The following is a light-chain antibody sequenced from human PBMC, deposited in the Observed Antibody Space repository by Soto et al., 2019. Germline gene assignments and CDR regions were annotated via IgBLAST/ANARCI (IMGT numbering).Light chain of an antibody. CDR2: DAS. CDR3: QQTYDAARVT. Sequence: DIQMTQSPSSLSASVGDRVTITCRASQSISSYLNWYQQKPGKAPKLLIYDASSLQSGVPPRFSGSGSGTDFTLTISSLQPEDFATYYCQQTYDAARVTFGGGTKVDIK. J-gene: IGKJ4*01. V-gene: IGKV1-39*01. CDR1: QSISSY.